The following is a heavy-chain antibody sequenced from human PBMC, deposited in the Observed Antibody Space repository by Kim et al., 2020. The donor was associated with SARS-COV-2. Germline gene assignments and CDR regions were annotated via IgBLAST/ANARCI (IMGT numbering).Heavy chain of an antibody. Sequence: SETLSLTCTVSGGSISSYYWSWIRQPPGKGLEWIGYIYYSGSTNYNPSLKSRVTISVDTSKNQFSLKLSSVTAADTAVYYCARDLPDSTDDAFDIWGQGTMVTVSS. D-gene: IGHD2-2*01. J-gene: IGHJ3*02. V-gene: IGHV4-59*13. CDR1: GGSISSYY. CDR2: IYYSGST. CDR3: ARDLPDSTDDAFDI.